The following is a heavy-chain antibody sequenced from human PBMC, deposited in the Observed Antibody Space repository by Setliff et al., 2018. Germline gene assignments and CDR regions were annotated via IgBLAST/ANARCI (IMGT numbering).Heavy chain of an antibody. CDR1: GYTLTELS. Sequence: ASVKVSCKVSGYTLTELSMHWVRQAPGKGLEWMGGFDPEDGETIYAQKFQGRVTMTEDTSTDTAYMELSSLRAEDTAVYYCARHNRVWSGESAFDIWGQGTMVTVSS. J-gene: IGHJ3*02. V-gene: IGHV1-24*01. CDR2: FDPEDGET. D-gene: IGHD3-3*01. CDR3: ARHNRVWSGESAFDI.